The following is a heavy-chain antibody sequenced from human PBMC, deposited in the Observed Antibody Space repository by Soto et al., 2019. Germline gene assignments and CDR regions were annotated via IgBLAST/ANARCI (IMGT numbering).Heavy chain of an antibody. D-gene: IGHD1-1*01. CDR2: ISSSSSYI. CDR3: ARGVHSGDYFDY. J-gene: IGHJ4*02. Sequence: PGGSLRLSCAASGFTFSSYSMNWVRQAPGKGLEWVSSISSSSSYIYYADSVKGRFTISRDNAKNSLYLQMNSLRAEDTAVYYCARGVHSGDYFDYWGQGTLVTVSS. V-gene: IGHV3-21*01. CDR1: GFTFSSYS.